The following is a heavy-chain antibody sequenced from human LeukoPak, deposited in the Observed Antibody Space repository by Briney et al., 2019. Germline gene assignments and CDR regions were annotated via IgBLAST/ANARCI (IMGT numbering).Heavy chain of an antibody. J-gene: IGHJ4*02. CDR3: ARGPLYDFWSGKPDFDY. CDR2: IWYDGSNK. V-gene: IGHV3-33*01. CDR1: GFTFSSYG. Sequence: PGGSLRLSCAASGFTFSSYGMHWVRQAPGKGLEWVAVIWYDGSNKYYADSVKGRFTISRDNSKNTLYLQMNSLRAEDTAVYCCARGPLYDFWSGKPDFDYWGQGTLVTVSS. D-gene: IGHD3-3*01.